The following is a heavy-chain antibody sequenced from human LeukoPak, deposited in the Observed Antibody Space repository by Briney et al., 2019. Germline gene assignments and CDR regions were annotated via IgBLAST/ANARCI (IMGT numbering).Heavy chain of an antibody. Sequence: GGSLRLSCAASGFTVSSYGMHWVRQAPGKGLEWVAVISYDGSNKYYADSVKGRFTISRDNSKNTLYLQMNSLRAEDTAVYYCAKEKGAGYRGQGTLVTVSS. CDR1: GFTVSSYG. J-gene: IGHJ4*02. V-gene: IGHV3-30*18. D-gene: IGHD4/OR15-4a*01. CDR2: ISYDGSNK. CDR3: AKEKGAGY.